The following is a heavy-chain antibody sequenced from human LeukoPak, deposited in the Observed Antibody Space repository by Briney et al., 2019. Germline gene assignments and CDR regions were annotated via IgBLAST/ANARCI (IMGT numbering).Heavy chain of an antibody. Sequence: TPSETLSLTCTVSGGSVNSYYWSWIRQPAGKGLEWIGHIYASGGNDYNPSLKSRVTMSLDMAKNQFSLRLASVTAADTAVYYCARSSSQGRNWFDPWGQGTLVTVSS. CDR2: IYASGGN. V-gene: IGHV4-4*07. J-gene: IGHJ5*02. CDR1: GGSVNSYY. CDR3: ARSSSQGRNWFDP. D-gene: IGHD6-13*01.